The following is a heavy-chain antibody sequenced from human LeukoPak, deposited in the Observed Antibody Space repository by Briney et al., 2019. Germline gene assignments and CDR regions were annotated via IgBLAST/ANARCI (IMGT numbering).Heavy chain of an antibody. Sequence: ASVKVSRKASGYTFTSYAMHWVRQAPGQRLEWMGWINAGNGNTKYSQKFQGRVTITRDTSASTAYMELSSLRSEDTAVYYCARVGECSSTSCYEGRLDPWGQGTLVTVSS. CDR3: ARVGECSSTSCYEGRLDP. V-gene: IGHV1-3*01. CDR1: GYTFTSYA. D-gene: IGHD2-2*01. J-gene: IGHJ5*02. CDR2: INAGNGNT.